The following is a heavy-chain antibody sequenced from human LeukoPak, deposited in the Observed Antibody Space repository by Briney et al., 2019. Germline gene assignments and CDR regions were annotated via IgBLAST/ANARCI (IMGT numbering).Heavy chain of an antibody. J-gene: IGHJ6*02. D-gene: IGHD5-12*01. V-gene: IGHV4-59*08. CDR1: GGSISSYY. Sequence: SETLSLTCTVSGGSISSYYWSWIQQPPGKGLEWIGYIYYSGSTNYNPSLKSRVTISVDTSKNQFSLKLSSVTAADTAVYYCASGGTRVATISYYYYGMDVWGQGTTVTVSS. CDR2: IYYSGST. CDR3: ASGGTRVATISYYYYGMDV.